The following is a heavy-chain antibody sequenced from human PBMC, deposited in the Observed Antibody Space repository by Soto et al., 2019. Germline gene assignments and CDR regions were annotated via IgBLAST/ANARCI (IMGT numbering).Heavy chain of an antibody. CDR1: GASLLISN. V-gene: IGHV4-4*07. CDR2: IFSSGRT. D-gene: IGHD1-26*01. CDR3: AKGWDEKYFDS. J-gene: IGHJ4*02. Sequence: VQLQESGPGLVKPSETLSLSCTVSGASLLISNWSWFRQPAGKGLEWIGHIFSSGRTSYNPSLKNRLTLSIDTSKNLFSLNLSSVTAADTAVYYCAKGWDEKYFDSWGQGSLVTVSS.